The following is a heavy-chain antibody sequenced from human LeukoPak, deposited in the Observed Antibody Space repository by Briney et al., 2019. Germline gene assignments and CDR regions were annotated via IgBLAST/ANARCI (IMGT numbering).Heavy chain of an antibody. Sequence: GGSLRLSCVASGFTFRNYAMSWVRQAPGKGLEWVANIMGDGSEKYYVDSVKGRFTTPRDNAKNSLYLQMNSLRAEDTAVYYCARYYYASGSWFPFDYWGQGTLVTVSS. CDR3: ARYYYASGSWFPFDY. CDR2: IMGDGSEK. D-gene: IGHD3-10*01. CDR1: GFTFRNYA. V-gene: IGHV3-7*01. J-gene: IGHJ4*02.